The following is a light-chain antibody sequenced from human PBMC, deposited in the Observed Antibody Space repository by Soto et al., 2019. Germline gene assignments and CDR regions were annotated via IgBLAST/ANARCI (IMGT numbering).Light chain of an antibody. CDR1: QGIGND. V-gene: IGKV1-17*01. J-gene: IGKJ4*01. CDR2: GAS. CDR3: LQHNAYPLT. Sequence: DIQMTQSPSSLSASVGDRVTITCRASQGIGNDVGWYQQQPGKAPKRRIYGASSLQSGVLSRFSGSGSGTEFALTISSRQPEDFATYYCLQHNAYPLTFGGGTKVEIK.